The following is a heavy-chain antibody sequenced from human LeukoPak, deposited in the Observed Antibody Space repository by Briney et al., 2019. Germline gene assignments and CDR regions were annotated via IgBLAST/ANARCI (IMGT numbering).Heavy chain of an antibody. V-gene: IGHV3-30-3*01. CDR3: AREESSCGGDCYAFDY. CDR1: GFTFSSYA. Sequence: PGRSLRLSCAASGFTFSSYAMRWVRQAPGKGLEWVAVISYDGSNKYYADSVKGRFTISRDNSKNTLYLQMNSLRAEDTAVYYCAREESSCGGDCYAFDYWGQGTLVTVSS. J-gene: IGHJ4*02. CDR2: ISYDGSNK. D-gene: IGHD2-21*02.